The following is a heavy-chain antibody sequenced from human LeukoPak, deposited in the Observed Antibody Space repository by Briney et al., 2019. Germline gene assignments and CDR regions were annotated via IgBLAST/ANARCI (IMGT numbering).Heavy chain of an antibody. D-gene: IGHD3-10*01. V-gene: IGHV4-34*01. CDR2: INHSGST. Sequence: PSETLSLTCAVYGGSFSGYYWSWIRQPPGKGLEWIGEINHSGSTTYNPSLKSRVTISLDTSKNQFSLKLSSVTAADTAVYYCAGDYGSGSYRFDYWGQGILVTVSS. J-gene: IGHJ4*02. CDR3: AGDYGSGSYRFDY. CDR1: GGSFSGYY.